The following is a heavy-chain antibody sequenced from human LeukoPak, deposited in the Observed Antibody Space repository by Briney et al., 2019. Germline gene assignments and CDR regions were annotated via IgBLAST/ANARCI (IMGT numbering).Heavy chain of an antibody. V-gene: IGHV1-18*01. CDR2: ISAYNGNT. J-gene: IGHJ4*02. CDR1: GGTFSDYG. CDR3: ARTTLWFGESSGYYFDY. Sequence: ASVKVSFKASGGTFSDYGISWVRQAPGQGLEWMGWISAYNGNTNYAQKLQGRVTMTTDTSTSTAYTELWSLRSDDTAVYYCARTTLWFGESSGYYFDYWGQGTLVTVSS. D-gene: IGHD3-10*01.